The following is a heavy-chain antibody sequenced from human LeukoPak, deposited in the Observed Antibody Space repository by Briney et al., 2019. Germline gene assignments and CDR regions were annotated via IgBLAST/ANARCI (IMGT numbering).Heavy chain of an antibody. Sequence: QPGGSLRLSCAASEFTVSSNYMSWVRQAPGKGLEWVSVIYSGGSTFYADSVKGRFTISRHSSKNTMYLQMNSLRAEDTAMYYCATSAGEDFDHWGQGTLVTVSS. D-gene: IGHD3-10*01. V-gene: IGHV3-53*04. CDR2: IYSGGST. J-gene: IGHJ4*02. CDR3: ATSAGEDFDH. CDR1: EFTVSSNY.